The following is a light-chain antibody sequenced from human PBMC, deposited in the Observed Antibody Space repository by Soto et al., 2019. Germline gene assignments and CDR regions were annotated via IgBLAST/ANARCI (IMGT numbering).Light chain of an antibody. CDR2: GNN. CDR3: QSYDSRLSSYV. V-gene: IGLV1-40*01. Sequence: QSVLTQPPSVSGAPGQRVTISCTGSSSNIGAGYDVQWYQQLPGTAPKLLIHGNNNRPSGVPDRFSGSKSDTSASLAITGLQADDEADYYCQSYDSRLSSYVFRTGTKVTIL. CDR1: SSNIGAGYD. J-gene: IGLJ1*01.